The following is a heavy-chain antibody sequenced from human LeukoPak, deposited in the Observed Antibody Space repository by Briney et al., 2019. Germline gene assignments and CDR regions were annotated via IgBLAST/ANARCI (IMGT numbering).Heavy chain of an antibody. CDR3: ARGALVVAATYPDY. CDR1: GFTSSSYA. Sequence: GGSLRLSCAASGFTSSSYAMSWVRQAPGKGLEWVSAISGSGGSTYYADSVKGRFTISRDNSKNTLYLQMNSLRAEDTAVYYCARGALVVAATYPDYWGQGTLVTVSS. V-gene: IGHV3-23*01. D-gene: IGHD2-15*01. J-gene: IGHJ4*02. CDR2: ISGSGGST.